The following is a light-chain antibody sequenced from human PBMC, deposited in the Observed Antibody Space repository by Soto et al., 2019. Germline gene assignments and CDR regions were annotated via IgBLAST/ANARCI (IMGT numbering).Light chain of an antibody. Sequence: DIQMTQSPSTLSASVGDRVTITCRASQSISSWLAWYQHKPGKAPKRLIYKASSLERGVASRFSGSGSGTEFTLTISSLQPDDFSTYYCQQYNSYSLTFGGGTKVEIK. CDR3: QQYNSYSLT. CDR2: KAS. J-gene: IGKJ4*01. CDR1: QSISSW. V-gene: IGKV1-5*03.